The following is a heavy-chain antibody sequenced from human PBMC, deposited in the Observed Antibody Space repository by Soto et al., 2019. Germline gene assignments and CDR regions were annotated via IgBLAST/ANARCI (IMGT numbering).Heavy chain of an antibody. Sequence: QVQLVQSGVEVKKPGSSVRVSCKASGDTFKNSVISWVRQAHGQGLEWMGGTIPLFGTTEYAQKLQGRLTITTDESTTTAYMEVSRLTSEDTVVYYCVAELDFGKLSVVWGQGTTVIVSS. J-gene: IGHJ6*02. CDR1: GDTFKNSV. CDR3: VAELDFGKLSVV. CDR2: TIPLFGTT. V-gene: IGHV1-69*01. D-gene: IGHD3-10*01.